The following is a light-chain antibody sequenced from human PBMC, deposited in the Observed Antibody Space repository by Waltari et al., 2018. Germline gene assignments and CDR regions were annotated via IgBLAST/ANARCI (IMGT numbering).Light chain of an antibody. CDR1: QGISSL. V-gene: IGKV1-9*01. CDR2: TAS. J-gene: IGKJ5*01. CDR3: QQRHSYPIT. Sequence: DIQLTQSPSFLSASVGDRVTITCRSSQGISSLVAGYQQKAGNAPQLLIHTASTVQGGVPSRCSGSGSGTDFTLTISSLQPEDFATYYCQQRHSYPITFGQGTRLDIK.